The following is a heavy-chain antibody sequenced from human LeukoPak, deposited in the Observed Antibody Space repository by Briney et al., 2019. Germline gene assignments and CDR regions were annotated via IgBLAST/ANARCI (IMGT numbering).Heavy chain of an antibody. CDR3: ARDWLGAFDI. J-gene: IGHJ3*02. CDR2: ISSSSSTI. Sequence: PTGGSLRLSCAASGFTFSSYGMTWVRQAPGKGLEWVSYISSSSSTIYYADSVKGRFTISRDNAKNSLYLQLNSLRAEDTAVYYCARDWLGAFDIWGQGTMVTVSS. CDR1: GFTFSSYG. V-gene: IGHV3-48*01. D-gene: IGHD3-16*01.